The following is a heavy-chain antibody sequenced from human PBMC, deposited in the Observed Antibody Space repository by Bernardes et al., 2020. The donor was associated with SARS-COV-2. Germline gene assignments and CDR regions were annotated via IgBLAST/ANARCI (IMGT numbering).Heavy chain of an antibody. D-gene: IGHD3-10*01. CDR2: ISWNSGGI. V-gene: IGHV3-9*01. CDR3: AKDLSKVRYYYGMDV. J-gene: IGHJ6*02. Sequence: GWSLRLSCVGSGFNFDDYVMHWVRQAPGKGLEWVAGISWNSGGINYADSVKGRFTISRDNGRNSLYLQMNNLRPEDTALYYCAKDLSKVRYYYGMDVWGQGTKVTVS. CDR1: GFNFDDYV.